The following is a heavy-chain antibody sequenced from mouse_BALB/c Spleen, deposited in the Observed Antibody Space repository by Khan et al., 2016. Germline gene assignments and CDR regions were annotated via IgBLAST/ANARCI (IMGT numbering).Heavy chain of an antibody. J-gene: IGHJ4*01. V-gene: IGHV9-3-1*01. D-gene: IGHD2-2*01. CDR3: ARGGYYYAMDY. CDR2: INTYTGEP. Sequence: QIQLVQPGPELKKPGETVKISCKASGYTFTNYGMNWVKQAPGKGLKWMGWINTYTGEPTYADDFKGRFAFSLETSASTAYLQINNLKNEDTATXFCARGGYYYAMDYWGQGTSVTVSS. CDR1: GYTFTNYG.